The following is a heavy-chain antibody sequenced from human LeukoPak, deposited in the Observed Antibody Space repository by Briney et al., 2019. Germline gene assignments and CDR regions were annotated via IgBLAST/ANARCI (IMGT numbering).Heavy chain of an antibody. CDR3: ARPLYGSGSYRFDY. CDR2: ISSSSYI. Sequence: TGGSLRLSCAASGFTFSSYSMNWVRQAPGKGLEWVSSISSSSYIYYADSVKGRFTISRDNAKNSLYLQMNSLRAEDTAVYYCARPLYGSGSYRFDYWGQGTLVTVSS. V-gene: IGHV3-21*01. D-gene: IGHD3-10*01. J-gene: IGHJ4*02. CDR1: GFTFSSYS.